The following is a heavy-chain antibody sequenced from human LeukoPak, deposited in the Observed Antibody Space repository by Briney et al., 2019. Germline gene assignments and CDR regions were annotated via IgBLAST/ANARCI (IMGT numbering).Heavy chain of an antibody. D-gene: IGHD2-2*01. J-gene: IGHJ6*02. Sequence: PSETLSLTCSVSGGSISSYYWSWIRQPPGKGLEWIGYIYYSGSTNYNPSLKSRVTISVDTSKNQFSLKLSSVTAADTAVYYCARVVVVPGPHGYYYYGMDVWGQGTTVTVSS. CDR1: GGSISSYY. CDR3: ARVVVVPGPHGYYYYGMDV. V-gene: IGHV4-59*01. CDR2: IYYSGST.